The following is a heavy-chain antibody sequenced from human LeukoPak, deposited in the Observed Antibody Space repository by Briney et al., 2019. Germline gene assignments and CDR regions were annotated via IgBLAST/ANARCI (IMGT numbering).Heavy chain of an antibody. D-gene: IGHD3-9*01. CDR1: GFTFSSYS. Sequence: GGSLRLSCAASGFTFSSYSMNWLPQAPGQGLEWVSSISSSSSYIYYADSVKGRFTISRDNAKNSLYLQMNSLRAEDTDVYYCARELRYFDWLFEAGYYYGMDVWGQGTTVTVSS. V-gene: IGHV3-21*04. CDR3: ARELRYFDWLFEAGYYYGMDV. CDR2: ISSSSSYI. J-gene: IGHJ6*02.